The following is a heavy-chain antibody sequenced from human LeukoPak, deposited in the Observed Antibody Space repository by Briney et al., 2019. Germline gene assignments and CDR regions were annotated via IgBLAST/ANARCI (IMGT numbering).Heavy chain of an antibody. CDR3: ARDNYAGANWFDP. Sequence: ASVKVSCKASGGTFSSYAISWVRQAPGQGLEWMGRIIPILGIANYAQKFQGRVTITADKSTSTAYMELSSLRSEDTAVYYCARDNYAGANWFDPWGQGTLVTVSS. D-gene: IGHD1-7*01. J-gene: IGHJ5*02. V-gene: IGHV1-69*04. CDR1: GGTFSSYA. CDR2: IIPILGIA.